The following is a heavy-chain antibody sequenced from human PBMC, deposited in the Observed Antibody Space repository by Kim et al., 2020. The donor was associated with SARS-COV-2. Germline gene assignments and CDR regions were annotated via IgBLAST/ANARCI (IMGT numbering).Heavy chain of an antibody. CDR1: GGSFSGYY. D-gene: IGHD3-9*01. J-gene: IGHJ4*02. V-gene: IGHV4-34*01. CDR2: INHSGST. CDR3: PRGGDVLRYFDWLDHDY. Sequence: SETLSLTCAVYGGSFSGYYWSWIRQPPGKGLEWIGKINHSGSTNYNPSLKSRFTISVDTSKNQFSLKLSSVTAADTAVYYCPRGGDVLRYFDWLDHDYWGQGTLVTVSS.